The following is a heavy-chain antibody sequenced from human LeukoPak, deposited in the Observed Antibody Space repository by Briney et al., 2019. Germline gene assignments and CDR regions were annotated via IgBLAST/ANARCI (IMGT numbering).Heavy chain of an antibody. D-gene: IGHD3-10*01. CDR1: GYTFTGYY. V-gene: IGHV1-18*04. Sequence: ASVKVSCKASGYTFTGYYIHWVRQAPGQGLEWMGWISAYSGNTNYAQNLQGRVTMTTDTSTSTAYMEVRSLRSDDTAVYYCARDYGSGSYRFDYWGQGTLVTVSS. CDR2: ISAYSGNT. CDR3: ARDYGSGSYRFDY. J-gene: IGHJ4*02.